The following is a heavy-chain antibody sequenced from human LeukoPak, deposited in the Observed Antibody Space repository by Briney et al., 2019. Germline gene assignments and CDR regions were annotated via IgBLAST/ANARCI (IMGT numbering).Heavy chain of an antibody. D-gene: IGHD2-2*01. CDR2: ISSSSSYI. CDR3: ARAPGISSSTSCFGY. J-gene: IGHJ4*02. V-gene: IGHV3-21*01. CDR1: GFTFSSYS. Sequence: GGSLRLSCAASGFTFSSYSMNWVRQAPGKGLEWVSSISSSSSYIYYADSVKDRFTISRDNAKNSLYLQMNSLRAEDTAVYYCARAPGISSSTSCFGYWGQGTLVTVSS.